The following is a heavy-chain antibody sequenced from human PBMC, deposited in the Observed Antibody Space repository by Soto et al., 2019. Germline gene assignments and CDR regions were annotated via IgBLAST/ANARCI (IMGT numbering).Heavy chain of an antibody. Sequence: SETLSLTCAVYGGSFSGYYWSWIRQPPGKGLEWIGEINHSGSTNYNPSLKRRVTISVDTSKNHFSLKLSSVTAADTAVYSCARAVVVAATRYYYGMDVWGQGTTVTVSS. CDR3: ARAVVVAATRYYYGMDV. J-gene: IGHJ6*02. D-gene: IGHD2-15*01. V-gene: IGHV4-34*01. CDR1: GGSFSGYY. CDR2: INHSGST.